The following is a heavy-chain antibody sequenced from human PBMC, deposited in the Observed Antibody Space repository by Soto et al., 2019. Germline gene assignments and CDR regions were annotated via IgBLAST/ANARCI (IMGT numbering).Heavy chain of an antibody. CDR1: GFTFSSYA. CDR3: AGDLGRGDY. J-gene: IGHJ4*02. Sequence: QVQLVESGGGVVQHGRSLRLSCAASGFTFSSYAMHWVRQDPGKGLEWVAVISYDGSNKYYEDSVKGQFTITRHNSKNTLYLQMNGLIAEDTAVYYCAGDLGRGDYWGQGTLVTVSS. D-gene: IGHD7-27*01. V-gene: IGHV3-30-3*01. CDR2: ISYDGSNK.